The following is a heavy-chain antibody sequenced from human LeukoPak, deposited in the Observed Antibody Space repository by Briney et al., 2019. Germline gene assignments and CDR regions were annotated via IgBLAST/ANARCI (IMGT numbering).Heavy chain of an antibody. CDR1: GGTCSSYA. V-gene: IGHV1-69*06. D-gene: IGHD4-17*01. CDR3: ASQTVTRSYYYYYYGMDV. Sequence: SVKVSCKASGGTCSSYAISWVRQAPGQGLEWMGGIIPIFGTANYAQKFQGRVTITADKSTSTAYMELSSLRSEDTAVYYCASQTVTRSYYYYYYGMDVWGKGTTVTVSS. J-gene: IGHJ6*04. CDR2: IIPIFGTA.